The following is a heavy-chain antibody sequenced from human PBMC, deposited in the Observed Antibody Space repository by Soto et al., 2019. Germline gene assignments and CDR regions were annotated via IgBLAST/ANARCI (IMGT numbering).Heavy chain of an antibody. J-gene: IGHJ6*02. CDR1: AFTFSNAW. CDR3: ARSWYSYYYGMDV. Sequence: PGGSLRLSWAAAAFTFSNAWMSWVRQKPGKGLEWVSVIYSGGSTYYADSVKGRFTISRDNSKNTLYLQMNSLRAEDTAVYYCARSWYSYYYGMDVWGQGTMVTVS. CDR2: IYSGGST. V-gene: IGHV3-53*01. D-gene: IGHD6-13*01.